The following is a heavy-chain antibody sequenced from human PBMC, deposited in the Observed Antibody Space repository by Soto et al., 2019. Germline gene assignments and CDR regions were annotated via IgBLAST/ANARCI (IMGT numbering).Heavy chain of an antibody. V-gene: IGHV3-9*01. CDR1: GFTFDDYA. D-gene: IGHD3-22*01. J-gene: IGHJ4*02. CDR3: AKGRLRAVITDYLDY. Sequence: GGSLRLSCAASGFTFDDYAMHWVRQAPGKGLEWVSGISWNSGSIGYADSVKGRFTISRDNAKNSLYLQMNSLRAEDTALYYCAKGRLRAVITDYLDYWGQGTLVTVSS. CDR2: ISWNSGSI.